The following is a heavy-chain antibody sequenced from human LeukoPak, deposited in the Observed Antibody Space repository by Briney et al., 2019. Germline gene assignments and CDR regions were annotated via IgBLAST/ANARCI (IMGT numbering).Heavy chain of an antibody. CDR1: GDSISSGAYY. Sequence: SQTLSLTCTVSGDSISSGAYYWSWLRQRPGKGLECIGYIFYTETTNYSPSLKSRVTISVDTSKNQFSLNLTSVTAADTAVYFCARRRLMVGRTYYFDTWGQGTLVTVSS. V-gene: IGHV4-31*03. CDR2: IFYTETT. J-gene: IGHJ4*02. CDR3: ARRRLMVGRTYYFDT. D-gene: IGHD3-22*01.